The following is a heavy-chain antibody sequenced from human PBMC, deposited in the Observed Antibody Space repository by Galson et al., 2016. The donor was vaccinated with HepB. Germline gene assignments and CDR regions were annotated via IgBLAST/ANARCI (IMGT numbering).Heavy chain of an antibody. CDR2: VYSDGIT. V-gene: IGHV3-53*01. D-gene: IGHD1-14*01. CDR1: GLSVKI. CDR3: ARDRIPDRYYGLSV. J-gene: IGHJ6*02. Sequence: SLRLSCAAPGLSVKIMNWVRQTPGKGLEWVSVVYSDGITYYADSVKGRFTVSRDNTKNLVYLQTNSLRAEDTAVYYCARDRIPDRYYGLSVWGHGTTVTVSS.